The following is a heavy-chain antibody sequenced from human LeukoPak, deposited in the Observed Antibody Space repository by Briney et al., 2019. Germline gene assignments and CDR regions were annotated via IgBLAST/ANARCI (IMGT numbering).Heavy chain of an antibody. CDR3: ASTNSLDN. CDR1: GFTFSNYW. Sequence: GGSLRLSCAASGFTFSNYWMNWVRQAPGKGLEWVANIKQDGSAKFYVDSVKSRFTISRDNAKNSLYLQMNSLRVDDTAVYYCASTNSLDNWGQGTLVTVSS. CDR2: IKQDGSAK. V-gene: IGHV3-7*01. D-gene: IGHD2-8*01. J-gene: IGHJ4*02.